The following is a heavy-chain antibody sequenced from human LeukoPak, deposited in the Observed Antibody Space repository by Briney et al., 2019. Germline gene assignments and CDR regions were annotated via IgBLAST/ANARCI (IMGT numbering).Heavy chain of an antibody. CDR1: GGTFSSYA. J-gene: IGHJ4*02. CDR2: IIPIFGTA. CDR3: ASYPRNIPTPPFDY. Sequence: ASVKVSCKASGGTFSSYAISWVRQAPGQGLEWMGRIIPIFGTANYAQKFQGRVTITTDESTSTAYMELSSLRSEDTAVYYCASYPRNIPTPPFDYWGQGTLVTVSS. D-gene: IGHD2-21*01. V-gene: IGHV1-69*05.